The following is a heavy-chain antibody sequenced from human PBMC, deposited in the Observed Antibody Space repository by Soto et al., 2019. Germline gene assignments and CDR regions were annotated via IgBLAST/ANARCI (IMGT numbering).Heavy chain of an antibody. CDR2: INGDGSST. J-gene: IGHJ4*02. CDR3: AREKDWNYGD. V-gene: IGHV3-74*01. CDR1: GFTFSSYW. Sequence: EVQLVESGGGLVQPGGSLRLSCAASGFTFSSYWMHWVRQTPGKGLVWVSRINGDGSSTSYADSVKGRFTISRDNAENTLYLQMNSLRAEDTAVYYCAREKDWNYGDWGQGTLVTVSS. D-gene: IGHD1-7*01.